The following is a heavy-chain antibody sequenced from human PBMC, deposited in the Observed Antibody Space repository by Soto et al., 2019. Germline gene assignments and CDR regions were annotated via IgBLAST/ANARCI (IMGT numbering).Heavy chain of an antibody. CDR1: GFTFSSYG. CDR2: IWYDGSNK. Sequence: GGSLRLSCAASGFTFSSYGMHWVRQAPGKGLEWVAVIWYDGSNKYYADSVKGRFTISRDNSKNTLYLQMNSLRAEDTAVYYCARVPGDIVVVVAAIGAFDIWGQGTMVTVSS. D-gene: IGHD2-15*01. V-gene: IGHV3-33*01. CDR3: ARVPGDIVVVVAAIGAFDI. J-gene: IGHJ3*02.